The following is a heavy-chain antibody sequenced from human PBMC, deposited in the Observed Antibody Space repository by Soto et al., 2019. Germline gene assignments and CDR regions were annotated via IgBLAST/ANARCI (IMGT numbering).Heavy chain of an antibody. CDR2: INPNSGGT. V-gene: IGHV1-2*04. Sequence: GASVKVSCKASGYTFTGYYMHWVRQAPGQGPEWMGWINPNSGGTNYAQKFQGWVTMTRDTSISTAYMELSRLRSDDTAVYYCARSRDIVGTYYYGMDVWGQGTTVTVSS. CDR3: ARSRDIVGTYYYGMDV. J-gene: IGHJ6*02. CDR1: GYTFTGYY. D-gene: IGHD2-15*01.